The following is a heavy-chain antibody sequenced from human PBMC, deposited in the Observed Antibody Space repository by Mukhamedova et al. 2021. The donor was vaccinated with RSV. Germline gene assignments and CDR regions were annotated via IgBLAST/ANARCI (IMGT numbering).Heavy chain of an antibody. J-gene: IGHJ4*02. CDR2: IYHTGST. Sequence: GKGLEWIGTIYHTGSTNYNTSLQSRITMSVDTSKNQFSLRLSSVTAADTAVYYCGRAWWGYQLLNFDSWGQGTLVTVSS. CDR3: GRAWWGYQLLNFDS. V-gene: IGHV4-38-2*02. D-gene: IGHD2-2*01.